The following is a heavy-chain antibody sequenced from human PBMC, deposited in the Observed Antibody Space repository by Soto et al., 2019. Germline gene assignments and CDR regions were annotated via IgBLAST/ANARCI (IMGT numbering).Heavy chain of an antibody. CDR2: IYYSGST. CDR1: GGSISSGGYY. CDR3: ARSGYSGYDPRVNFDY. J-gene: IGHJ4*02. V-gene: IGHV4-31*03. D-gene: IGHD5-12*01. Sequence: SETLSLTCTVSGGSISSGGYYWSWIRQHPGKGLEWIGYIYYSGSTYYNPSLKSRVTISVDTSKNQFSLKLSSVTAADTAVYYCARSGYSGYDPRVNFDYWGQGTLVTVSS.